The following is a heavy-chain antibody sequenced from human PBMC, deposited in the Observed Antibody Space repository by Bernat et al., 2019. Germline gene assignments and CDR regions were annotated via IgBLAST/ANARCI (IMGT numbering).Heavy chain of an antibody. D-gene: IGHD6-19*01. V-gene: IGHV3-15*01. CDR2: IKSKTDGGTT. CDR3: SSGAVTARGYWYFDL. CDR1: GFTFSNAW. J-gene: IGHJ2*01. Sequence: EVQLVESGGGLVKPGGSLRLSCAASGFTFSNAWMSWVRQAPGKGLEWVGSIKSKTDGGTTDSTAAVEGRFTISRDDTNNTLYRQMNGLKTEDTAVYYCSSGAVTARGYWYFDLRGRGTLVTVSS.